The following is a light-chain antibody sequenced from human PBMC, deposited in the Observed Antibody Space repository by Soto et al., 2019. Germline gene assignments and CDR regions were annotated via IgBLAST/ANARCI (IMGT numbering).Light chain of an antibody. CDR1: GSNIGTNT. J-gene: IGLJ3*02. CDR2: SDN. V-gene: IGLV1-44*01. CDR3: AAWDVSFVV. Sequence: QSVLTQPPSASGTPGQWVTISCSGSGSNIGTNTVTWYQQLPGAAPRLLIYSDNQRPSGVPARFSGSNSGTSASLAISGLQSEDAADYYCAAWDVSFVVFGGGTKLTVL.